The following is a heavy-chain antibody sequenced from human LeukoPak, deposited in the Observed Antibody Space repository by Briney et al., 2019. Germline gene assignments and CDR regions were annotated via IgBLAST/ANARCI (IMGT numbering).Heavy chain of an antibody. CDR2: INSDGSST. V-gene: IGHV3-74*01. D-gene: IGHD3-10*01. Sequence: GGSLRLSCAASGFTFSSNYMHWVRQAPGKGPVWVSRINSDGSSTNYADSVKGRFTISRDNSKNTLYLQMSSLRAEDTAVYYCAKSHSGYGSGIPKYYFDYWGQGTLVTVSS. J-gene: IGHJ4*02. CDR3: AKSHSGYGSGIPKYYFDY. CDR1: GFTFSSNY.